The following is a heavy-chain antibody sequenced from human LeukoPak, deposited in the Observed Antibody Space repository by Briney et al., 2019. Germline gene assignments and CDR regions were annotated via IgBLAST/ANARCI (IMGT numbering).Heavy chain of an antibody. CDR3: ARRIDPGPYPIVVVPAATFGAYYFDY. CDR2: INHSGST. J-gene: IGHJ4*02. V-gene: IGHV4-34*01. D-gene: IGHD2-2*01. CDR1: GGSFSGYY. Sequence: KPSETLSLTCAVYGGSFSGYYWSWIRQPPGKGLEWIGEINHSGSTNYTPSLKSRVTISVDTSKNQFSLKLSSVTAADTAVYYCARRIDPGPYPIVVVPAATFGAYYFDYWGQGTLVTVSS.